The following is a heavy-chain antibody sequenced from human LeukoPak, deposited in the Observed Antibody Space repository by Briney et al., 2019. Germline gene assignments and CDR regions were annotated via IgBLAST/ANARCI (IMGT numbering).Heavy chain of an antibody. V-gene: IGHV3-30-3*01. Sequence: GGSLRLSCVASKFIFIDSPMHWVRQPPGKGLQWVAVISPDGTSKYYADSVKGRFTISRDNSKDTLFLQMESLRIEDTAVYYCARDPLSPEPWGQGTLVTVSS. CDR1: KFIFIDSP. CDR3: ARDPLSPEP. J-gene: IGHJ5*02. CDR2: ISPDGTSK.